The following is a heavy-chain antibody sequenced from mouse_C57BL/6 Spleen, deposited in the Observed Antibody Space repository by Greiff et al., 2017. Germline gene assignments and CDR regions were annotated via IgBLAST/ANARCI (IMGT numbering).Heavy chain of an antibody. Sequence: QVQLQQSGPGLVQPSQSLSITCTVSGFSLTSYGVHWVRQSPGKGLEWLGVIWSGGSTDYNAAFISSLSISNDKSKGKVFFNMNSMQTDDTAIYSCARAMEDSYYYALAYWGQGTLVTVSA. J-gene: IGHJ3*01. D-gene: IGHD1-1*02. CDR1: GFSLTSYG. CDR3: ARAMEDSYYYALAY. CDR2: IWSGGST. V-gene: IGHV2-2*01.